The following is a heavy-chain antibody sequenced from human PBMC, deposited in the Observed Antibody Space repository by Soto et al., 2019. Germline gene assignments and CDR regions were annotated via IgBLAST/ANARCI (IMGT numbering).Heavy chain of an antibody. CDR3: ARGKYCSSTSCYISYQALRGYYGMDV. CDR2: IDYSGST. Sequence: SETLSLTCTVSGGSMRDYYWSWIRQPPGKGLEWIGYIDYSGSTKYNPALKSRVTMSVETSKNHFSLKLNSVTTADTAVYYCARGKYCSSTSCYISYQALRGYYGMDVWGQGTTVTVSS. V-gene: IGHV4-59*01. J-gene: IGHJ6*02. D-gene: IGHD2-2*02. CDR1: GGSMRDYY.